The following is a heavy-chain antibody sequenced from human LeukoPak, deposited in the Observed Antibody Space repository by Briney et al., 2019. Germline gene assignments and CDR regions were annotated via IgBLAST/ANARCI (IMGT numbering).Heavy chain of an antibody. D-gene: IGHD3-9*01. CDR2: VYPGDSAT. CDR3: VRGASELGTYNILTGHYNDYFVS. J-gene: IGHJ4*02. Sequence: GGSLQISCQTSGSTFTKYWIGWVRPLPGKGLEWMGSVYPGDSATKYDPSFQGQVTVSGDRSIGTAYLQWNSLKASDTTLYYCVRGASELGTYNILTGHYNDYFVSWGQGTLVAVSP. V-gene: IGHV5-51*01. CDR1: GSTFTKYW.